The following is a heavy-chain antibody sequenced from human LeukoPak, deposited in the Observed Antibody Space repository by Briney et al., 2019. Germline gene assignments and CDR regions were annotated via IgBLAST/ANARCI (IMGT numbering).Heavy chain of an antibody. CDR2: IYYSGST. CDR3: ARGRLRFLEWLSMDI. CDR1: GGSISSYY. D-gene: IGHD3-3*01. Sequence: SETLSLTCTVSGGSISSYYWSWIRQPPGKGLEWIGYIYYSGSTNYNPSLKSRVTISVDTSKNQFSLKLSSVTAADTAVYYCARGRLRFLEWLSMDIWGKGTTVTVSS. V-gene: IGHV4-59*01. J-gene: IGHJ6*03.